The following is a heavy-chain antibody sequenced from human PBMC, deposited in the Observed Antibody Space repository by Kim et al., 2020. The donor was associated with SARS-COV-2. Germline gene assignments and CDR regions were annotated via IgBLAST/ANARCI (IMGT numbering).Heavy chain of an antibody. CDR3: ARASAVAGRIDY. D-gene: IGHD6-19*01. Sequence: WGSISSTGSYWGWIRQPPGRGPEWIGSIYHSGATYYNPSLKRRVTISVDTSKNHFSLSLNSVTAADSAVYYCARASAVAGRIDYWGQGTLVTVSS. CDR2: IYHSGAT. J-gene: IGHJ4*02. CDR1: WGSISSTGSY. V-gene: IGHV4-39*02.